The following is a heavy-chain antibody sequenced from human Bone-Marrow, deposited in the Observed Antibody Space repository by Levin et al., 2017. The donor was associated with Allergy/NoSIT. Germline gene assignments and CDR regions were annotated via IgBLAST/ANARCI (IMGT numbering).Heavy chain of an antibody. V-gene: IGHV5-51*03. CDR3: ARSWSSSPSGAFDN. CDR1: GYSFTGYW. D-gene: IGHD6-13*01. Sequence: PGASVKVSCKVSGYSFTGYWIGWVRQMPGRGLEWMGIIYPDDSDTRYSPSFHGQVTIPADRSISTAYLQWSSLKASDTAMYYCARSWSSSPSGAFDNWGQGTLVAVSS. J-gene: IGHJ3*02. CDR2: IYPDDSDT.